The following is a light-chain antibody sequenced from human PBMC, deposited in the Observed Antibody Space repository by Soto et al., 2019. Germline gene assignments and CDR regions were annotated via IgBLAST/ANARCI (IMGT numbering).Light chain of an antibody. CDR3: QQYAASPRT. CDR1: QSVSNNY. V-gene: IGKV3-20*01. J-gene: IGKJ1*01. Sequence: EIVLTQSPGTLSLSPRDRVTVSCRASQSVSNNYLAWYQHRPGQAPRLLIYGASTRAPGIPDRFSGSGSGTDLTLTISRLEAEDFAVYYCQQYAASPRTFGQGTQVEV. CDR2: GAS.